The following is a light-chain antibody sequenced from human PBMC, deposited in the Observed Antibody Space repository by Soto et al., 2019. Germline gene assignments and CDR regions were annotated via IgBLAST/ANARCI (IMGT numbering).Light chain of an antibody. CDR3: RSYAGSNHWV. V-gene: IGLV2-8*01. J-gene: IGLJ3*02. CDR2: EVS. Sequence: QSALTQPPSASGSPGQSVTISCTGTSSDVGGYNYVSWYQQHPGKAPKLMIYEVSKRPSGVPDRFSGSKAGNTASLTVSGLQADDEADYYCRSYAGSNHWVFGVGTQLPVL. CDR1: SSDVGGYNY.